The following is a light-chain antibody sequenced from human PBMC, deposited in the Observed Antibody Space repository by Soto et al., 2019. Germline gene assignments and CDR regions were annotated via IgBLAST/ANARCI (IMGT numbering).Light chain of an antibody. J-gene: IGLJ3*02. Sequence: QSALTQPASVSGSPGQSITISCTGTSSDVGAYNYVSWYRQHPGKAPKLMIYEVTNRPSAVSTRFSGSKSGSTASLTISGLQAEDEDDYYCSSYTSSSTLVFGGGTKLTVL. CDR2: EVT. CDR1: SSDVGAYNY. CDR3: SSYTSSSTLV. V-gene: IGLV2-14*01.